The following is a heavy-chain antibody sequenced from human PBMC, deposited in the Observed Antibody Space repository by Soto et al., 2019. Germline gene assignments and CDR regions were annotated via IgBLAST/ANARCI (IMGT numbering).Heavy chain of an antibody. CDR3: AKPLDAYNLREF. CDR1: GFSFSSYV. CDR2: MSGNGIST. V-gene: IGHV3-23*01. J-gene: IGHJ1*01. D-gene: IGHD1-1*01. Sequence: EVHLLESGGGLVQPGGSLRLSCVASGFSFSSYVMQWVRQAPGKGLEWVSGMSGNGISTYYADSVRGRFTISRDESKNTLSLQMNSLRAEDTAVYYCAKPLDAYNLREFWGQGALVTVSS.